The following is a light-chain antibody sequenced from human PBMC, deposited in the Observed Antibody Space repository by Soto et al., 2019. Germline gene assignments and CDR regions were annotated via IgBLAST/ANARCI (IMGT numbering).Light chain of an antibody. J-gene: IGKJ1*01. CDR3: QQYNSYSET. Sequence: DIQMTQSPSTLSASVGDRVTITCRASQSISSWLAWYQQKPGKAPKLLIYKASSLESGVPSRFSGSGSGTDFTLTISSRQPDDFATYDCQQYNSYSETFGQGTKVEIK. CDR2: KAS. V-gene: IGKV1-5*03. CDR1: QSISSW.